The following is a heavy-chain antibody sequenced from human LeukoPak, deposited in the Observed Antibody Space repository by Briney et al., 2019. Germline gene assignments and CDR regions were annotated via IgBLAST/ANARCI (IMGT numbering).Heavy chain of an antibody. D-gene: IGHD2-2*01. CDR2: IYYSGST. CDR3: ARESVPAATFDY. J-gene: IGHJ4*02. V-gene: IGHV4-39*07. CDR1: GGSISSSSYY. Sequence: PSETLSLTCTVSGGSISSSSYYWGCIRQPPGKGLEWIGSIYYSGSTYYNPSLKSRVTISVDTSKNQFSLKLSSVSAADMAVYYCARESVPAATFDYWGQGTLVTVSS.